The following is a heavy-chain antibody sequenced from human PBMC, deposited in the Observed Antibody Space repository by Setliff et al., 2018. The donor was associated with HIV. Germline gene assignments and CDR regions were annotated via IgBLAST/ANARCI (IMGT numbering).Heavy chain of an antibody. D-gene: IGHD3-9*01. Sequence: GESLKISCKGSGYGFSNYWLAWVRQTPGKGLEWMGIIYPGDSDTRDSPSFQGQVTFSADKSINTAYLQWGSLKASDTGIYFCARQTSRYITLSPPDYWGQGTLVTVSS. V-gene: IGHV5-51*01. J-gene: IGHJ4*02. CDR2: IYPGDSDT. CDR3: ARQTSRYITLSPPDY. CDR1: GYGFSNYW.